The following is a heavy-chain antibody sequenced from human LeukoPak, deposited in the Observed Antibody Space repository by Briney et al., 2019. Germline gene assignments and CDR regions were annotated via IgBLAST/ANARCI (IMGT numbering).Heavy chain of an antibody. CDR1: GYSISSGYY. D-gene: IGHD6-13*01. J-gene: IGHJ6*03. CDR3: ARSFGSSWYSIYYYYYMDV. Sequence: PSETLSLTCTVSGYSISSGYYWGWIRQPPGKGLEWIGSIYHSGSTYYNPSLKSRVTISVDTSKNQFSLKLSSVTAADTAVYYCARSFGSSWYSIYYYYYMDVWGKGTTVTISS. V-gene: IGHV4-38-2*02. CDR2: IYHSGST.